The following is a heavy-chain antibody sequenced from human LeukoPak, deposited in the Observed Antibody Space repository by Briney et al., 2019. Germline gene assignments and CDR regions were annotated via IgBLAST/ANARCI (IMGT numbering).Heavy chain of an antibody. Sequence: PGGPLRLSCAASGFTFSSYSMNWVRQAPGKGLEWVSSISSSGAYIYYADSVKGRFTASRDNAKNSLYLQMDSLRAEDTAVYYCARAHSSNWYFYYYYYMDVWGKGTTVTVSS. CDR3: ARAHSSNWYFYYYYYMDV. CDR2: ISSSGAYI. V-gene: IGHV3-21*06. D-gene: IGHD6-13*01. J-gene: IGHJ6*03. CDR1: GFTFSSYS.